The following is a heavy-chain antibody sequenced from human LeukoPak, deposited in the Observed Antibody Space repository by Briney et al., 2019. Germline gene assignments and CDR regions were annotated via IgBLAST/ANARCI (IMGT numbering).Heavy chain of an antibody. Sequence: ASVKVSCKASGYTFTSYGISWARQAPGQGLEWMGWISAYNGNTNYAQKLQGRVTMTTDTSTSTAYMELRSLRSDDTAVYYCARGGIGRAAAGLGDFDYWGQGTLVTVSS. CDR1: GYTFTSYG. V-gene: IGHV1-18*01. J-gene: IGHJ4*02. D-gene: IGHD6-13*01. CDR3: ARGGIGRAAAGLGDFDY. CDR2: ISAYNGNT.